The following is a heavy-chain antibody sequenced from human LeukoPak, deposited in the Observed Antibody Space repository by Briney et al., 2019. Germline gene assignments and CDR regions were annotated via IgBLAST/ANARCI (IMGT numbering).Heavy chain of an antibody. CDR1: GFTFSDFA. CDR3: AREGYSSGSLGDLDH. CDR2: ISGAGSVT. Sequence: GGSLRLSCVAPGFTFSDFAIQWVRQAPGKGLDWVAVISGAGSVTHYADSVRGRFTISRDNSRDTVFLQMNSLRPEDTGVYYCAREGYSSGSLGDLDHWGQGTRVTVSS. V-gene: IGHV3-30*04. D-gene: IGHD6-19*01. J-gene: IGHJ5*02.